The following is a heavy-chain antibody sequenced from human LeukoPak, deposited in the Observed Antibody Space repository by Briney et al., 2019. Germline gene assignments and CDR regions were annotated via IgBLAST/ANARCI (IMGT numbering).Heavy chain of an antibody. CDR1: GGSFSGYY. V-gene: IGHV4-34*01. CDR2: INHSGST. Sequence: KSSETLSLTCAVYGGSFSGYYWSWIRQPPGKGLEWIGEINHSGSTNYNPSLKSRVTISVDTSKNQFSLKLSSVTAADTAVYYCARRDIVATIDYWGQGTLVTVSS. J-gene: IGHJ4*02. CDR3: ARRDIVATIDY. D-gene: IGHD5-12*01.